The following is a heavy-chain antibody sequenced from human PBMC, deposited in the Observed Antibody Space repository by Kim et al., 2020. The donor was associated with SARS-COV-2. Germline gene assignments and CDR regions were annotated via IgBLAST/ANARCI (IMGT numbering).Heavy chain of an antibody. D-gene: IGHD2-2*01. CDR3: AKNPSYYCSSTSCFYYYYLDV. J-gene: IGHJ6*03. Sequence: GGSLRLSCTASGFTFDGYAMHWVRQAPGKGLEWVSLISGDGGSTYYAESVKGRFTISRDNSKNSLYLQMNSLRTEDTALYYCAKNPSYYCSSTSCFYYYYLDVWGKGTTVTVSS. CDR2: ISGDGGST. V-gene: IGHV3-43*02. CDR1: GFTFDGYA.